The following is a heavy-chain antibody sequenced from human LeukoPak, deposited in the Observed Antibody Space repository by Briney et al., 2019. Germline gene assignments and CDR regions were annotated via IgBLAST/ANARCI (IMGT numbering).Heavy chain of an antibody. V-gene: IGHV1-2*02. CDR1: GYTFTVYY. D-gene: IGHD2-2*01. CDR3: ARERSSTPYYTSPYFDY. CDR2: INPNSGGT. J-gene: IGHJ4*02. Sequence: ASVKVSCKASGYTFTVYYMHWVRQAPGQGFEWMGWINPNSGGTNYAQKFQGRVTMTRDTSISTAYMELSRLRSDDTAVYYCARERSSTPYYTSPYFDYWGQGTLVTVSS.